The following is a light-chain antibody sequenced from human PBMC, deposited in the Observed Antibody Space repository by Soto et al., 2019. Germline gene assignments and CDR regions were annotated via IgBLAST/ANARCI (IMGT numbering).Light chain of an antibody. CDR1: SSDIGAFNY. J-gene: IGLJ1*01. V-gene: IGLV2-14*01. CDR3: CSYASTSTYV. CDR2: AVS. Sequence: QSVLTQPASVSGSPGQSITISCTGTSSDIGAFNYVSWYQQHPGKAPKLIIYAVSNRPSGVSERFSGSKSDSTASPSISGLQAEDEADYYCCSYASTSTYVFGPGTKVTVL.